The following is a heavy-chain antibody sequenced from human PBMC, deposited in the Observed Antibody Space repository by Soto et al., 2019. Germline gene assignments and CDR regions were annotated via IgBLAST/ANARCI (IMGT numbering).Heavy chain of an antibody. D-gene: IGHD3-22*01. Sequence: QVQLVESGGGVVQPGRSLRLSCAASGFTFSSYAMHWVRQAPGKGLEWVAVISYDGSNKYYADSVKGRFTISRDNSKNTLYLQMNSLRAEDMAVYYCARDNTYYDSSGYYYEFDYWGQGTLVTVSS. CDR3: ARDNTYYDSSGYYYEFDY. J-gene: IGHJ4*02. CDR1: GFTFSSYA. CDR2: ISYDGSNK. V-gene: IGHV3-30-3*01.